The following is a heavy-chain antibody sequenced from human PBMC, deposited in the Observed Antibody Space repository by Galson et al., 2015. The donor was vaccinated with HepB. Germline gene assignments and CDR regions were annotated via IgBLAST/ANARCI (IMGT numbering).Heavy chain of an antibody. CDR2: IRSNFAT. CDR1: GFTFSGSG. CDR3: TNGYYY. V-gene: IGHV3-73*01. D-gene: IGHD5-18*01. J-gene: IGHJ4*02. Sequence: SLRLSCAASGFTFSGSGIHWVRQASGKGLEWVGRIRSNFATAYAASVKGRFTISRDDSKNTAYLQMSSLKTDDTAVYYCTNGYYYWGQGTLVTVSS.